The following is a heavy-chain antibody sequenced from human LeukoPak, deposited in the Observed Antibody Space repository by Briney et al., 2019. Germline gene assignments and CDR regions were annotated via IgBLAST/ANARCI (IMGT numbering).Heavy chain of an antibody. J-gene: IGHJ4*02. D-gene: IGHD3-3*01. CDR3: ARDQSGSYDFWSGYWDY. V-gene: IGHV3-30*03. CDR2: ISYDGSNK. CDR1: GFTFSSYG. Sequence: GGSLRLSCAASGFTFSSYGMHWVRQAPGKGLEWVAVISYDGSNKYYADSVKGRFTISRDNSKNTLYLQMNSLRAEDTAVYYCARDQSGSYDFWSGYWDYWGQGTLVTVSS.